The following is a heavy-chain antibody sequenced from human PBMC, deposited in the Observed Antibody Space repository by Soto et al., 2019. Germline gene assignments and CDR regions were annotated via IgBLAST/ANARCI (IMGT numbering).Heavy chain of an antibody. Sequence: ASVKFSCKASGYIFTNNDVSWVRQATGQGLEWMGWMNPGSGDTGYAQKFQGRVTMTRNISIATAYMELSSLRADDTAIYYCARMASFGSLNWFGPWGQGTLVTVSS. J-gene: IGHJ5*02. CDR3: ARMASFGSLNWFGP. CDR1: GYIFTNND. D-gene: IGHD5-18*01. V-gene: IGHV1-8*01. CDR2: MNPGSGDT.